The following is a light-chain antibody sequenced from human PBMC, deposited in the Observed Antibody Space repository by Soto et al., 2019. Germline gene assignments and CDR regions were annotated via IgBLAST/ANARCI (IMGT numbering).Light chain of an antibody. CDR1: SSDIGGYNF. CDR2: EVS. J-gene: IGLJ1*01. CDR3: SSYSRSGLYV. Sequence: QSVLTQPASVSGSPGQSITISCTGTSSDIGGYNFVSWYQQHPGKAPKLIIFEVSNRPSGVSHRFSGSKSANTASMTISGLQTVDEADYYCSSYSRSGLYVCGTGTKLNV. V-gene: IGLV2-14*01.